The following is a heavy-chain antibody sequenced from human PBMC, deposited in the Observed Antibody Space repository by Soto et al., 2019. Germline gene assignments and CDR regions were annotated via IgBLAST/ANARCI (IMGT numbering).Heavy chain of an antibody. D-gene: IGHD7-27*01. Sequence: QVQLQESGPGLVKPSETLSLTCTVSGGSISSYYWSWIRQPPGKGLEWIGYIYYSGSTNYNPSLQSRVTISVDTSKNPFSLKLSSVTAADTAVYYCARAKLGNNYYYYGMDVWGQGTTVTVSS. CDR1: GGSISSYY. V-gene: IGHV4-59*08. J-gene: IGHJ6*02. CDR3: ARAKLGNNYYYYGMDV. CDR2: IYYSGST.